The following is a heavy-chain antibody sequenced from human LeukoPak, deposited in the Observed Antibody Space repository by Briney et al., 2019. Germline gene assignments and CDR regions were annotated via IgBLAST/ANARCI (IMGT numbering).Heavy chain of an antibody. CDR2: IYYSGST. CDR3: ARRSLRPTPFDY. V-gene: IGHV4-39*07. Sequence: KPSETLSLTCTVSGGSISSSSYYWGWIRQPPGKGLEWIGSIYYSGSTYYNPSLKSRVTISVDTSKNQFSLKLSSVTAADTAVYYCARRSLRPTPFDYWGQGTLVTVSS. CDR1: GGSISSSSYY. J-gene: IGHJ4*02.